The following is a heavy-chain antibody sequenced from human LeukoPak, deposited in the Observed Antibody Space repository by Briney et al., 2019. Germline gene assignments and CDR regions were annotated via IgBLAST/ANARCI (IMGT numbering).Heavy chain of an antibody. D-gene: IGHD2-2*01. CDR2: ISSSGSTI. CDR1: GFTFSDYY. CDR3: ARAIGYCSSTSCYFPGYYFDY. Sequence: PGGSLRLSCAASGFTFSDYYMSWIRQAPGEGLEWVSYISSSGSTIYYADSVKGRFTISRDNAKNSLYLQMNSLRAEDTAVYYCARAIGYCSSTSCYFPGYYFDYWGQGTLVTVSS. J-gene: IGHJ4*02. V-gene: IGHV3-11*04.